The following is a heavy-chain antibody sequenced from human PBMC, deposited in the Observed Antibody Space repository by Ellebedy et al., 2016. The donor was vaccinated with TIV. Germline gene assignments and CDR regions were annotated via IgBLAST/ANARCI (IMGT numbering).Heavy chain of an antibody. CDR2: INPNSGGT. CDR1: GYTFTGYY. Sequence: ASVKVSXXASGYTFTGYYMHWVRQAPGQGLEWMGWINPNSGGTNYAQKFQGRVTMTRDTSISTAYMELSRLRSDDTAVYYCARGARYCSSTSCWSYYYYMDVWGKGTTVTVSS. D-gene: IGHD2-2*01. V-gene: IGHV1-2*02. CDR3: ARGARYCSSTSCWSYYYYMDV. J-gene: IGHJ6*03.